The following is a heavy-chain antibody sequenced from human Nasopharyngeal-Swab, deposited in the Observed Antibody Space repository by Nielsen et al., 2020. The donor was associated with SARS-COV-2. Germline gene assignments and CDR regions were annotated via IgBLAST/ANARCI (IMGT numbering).Heavy chain of an antibody. CDR2: ISSSGSTI. Sequence: WIRQPPGKGLEWVSYISSSGSTIYYADSVKGRFTISRDNAKNSLYLQMNSLRAEDTAVYYCARVSDYGGNPDYWGQGTLVTVSS. V-gene: IGHV3-48*03. J-gene: IGHJ4*02. CDR3: ARVSDYGGNPDY. D-gene: IGHD4-23*01.